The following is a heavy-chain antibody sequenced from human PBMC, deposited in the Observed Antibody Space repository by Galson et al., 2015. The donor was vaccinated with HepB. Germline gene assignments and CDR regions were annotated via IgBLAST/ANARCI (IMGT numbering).Heavy chain of an antibody. CDR3: ARPSALSRSLDV. J-gene: IGHJ6*02. V-gene: IGHV5-10-1*04. CDR1: GYNFTSYW. D-gene: IGHD2/OR15-2a*01. CDR2: IDPSDSYT. Sequence: QSGAEVKKPGESLRISCKGSGYNFTSYWISWVRQMPGKGLEWMGRIDPSDSYTNYSPSFEGQVTISADKSINTAYLQWSSLKASDTAMYFCARPSALSRSLDVWGQGTTVTVS.